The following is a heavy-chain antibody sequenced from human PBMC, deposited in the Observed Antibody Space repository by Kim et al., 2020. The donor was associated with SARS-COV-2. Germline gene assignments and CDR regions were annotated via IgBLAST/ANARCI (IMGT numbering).Heavy chain of an antibody. CDR3: ARETIFGVVIIKNYFDY. V-gene: IGHV3-21*01. CDR1: GFTFSSYS. D-gene: IGHD3-3*01. Sequence: GGSLRLSCAASGFTFSSYSMNWVRQAPGKGLEWVSSISSSSSYIYYADSVKGRFTISRDNAKNSLYLQMNSLRAEDTAVYYCARETIFGVVIIKNYFDYWGQGTLVTVSS. CDR2: ISSSSSYI. J-gene: IGHJ4*02.